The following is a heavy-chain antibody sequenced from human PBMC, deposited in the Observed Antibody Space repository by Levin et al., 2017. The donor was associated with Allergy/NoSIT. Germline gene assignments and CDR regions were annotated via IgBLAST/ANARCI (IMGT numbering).Heavy chain of an antibody. V-gene: IGHV3-23*01. Sequence: GGSLRLSCSISGFTFSDYDMTWVRQAPGKGLEWVFTISGSGHTTYYADSVKGRFTISRDNSKNTLYLHVDSLRADDTAVYYCAKNRYKDMPTGLDHWGQGTLVTVSS. J-gene: IGHJ4*02. CDR2: ISGSGHTT. CDR1: GFTFSDYD. D-gene: IGHD3-9*01. CDR3: AKNRYKDMPTGLDH.